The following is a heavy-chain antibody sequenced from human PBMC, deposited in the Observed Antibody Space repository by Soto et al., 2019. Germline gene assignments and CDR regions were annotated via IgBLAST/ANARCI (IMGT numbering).Heavy chain of an antibody. CDR1: GGTFSSYA. CDR3: ARDRESGSYLRVYYGMDV. Sequence: QVQLVQSGAEVKKPGSSVKVSCKASGGTFSSYAISWVRQAPGQGLEWMGGIIPIFGTANYAQKFQGRVTITADESTSTAYMELSSLRSEDTAVYYCARDRESGSYLRVYYGMDVWGQGTTVTVSS. J-gene: IGHJ6*02. CDR2: IIPIFGTA. V-gene: IGHV1-69*01. D-gene: IGHD1-26*01.